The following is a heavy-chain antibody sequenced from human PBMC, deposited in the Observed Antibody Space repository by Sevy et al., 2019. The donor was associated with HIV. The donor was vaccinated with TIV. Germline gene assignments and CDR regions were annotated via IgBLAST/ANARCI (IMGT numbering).Heavy chain of an antibody. CDR1: GFKFSSYS. Sequence: GESLKISCAASGFKFSSYSMNWVRQAPGKGLEWLSYISGSGTTIYYADSVKGRFTISRDSVKNSLYLQMNSLKAEDTAVYYCARDPAYFDSSGYYDYWGQRSQVTVSS. V-gene: IGHV3-48*01. D-gene: IGHD3-22*01. J-gene: IGHJ4*02. CDR2: ISGSGTTI. CDR3: ARDPAYFDSSGYYDY.